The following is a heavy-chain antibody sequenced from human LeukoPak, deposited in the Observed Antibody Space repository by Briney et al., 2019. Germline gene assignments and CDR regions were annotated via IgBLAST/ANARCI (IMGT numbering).Heavy chain of an antibody. CDR3: ARDSGSGGP. J-gene: IGHJ5*02. V-gene: IGHV3-7*01. Sequence: PGGSLRLSCAASGFTFSNYWMSWVRQAPGKGLEWVAHIKPDGSEKNYVDSVKGRFTLFRDEAKNSVYLQMNSLRVEDTAVYYCARDSGSGGPWGQGTPVTVSS. D-gene: IGHD6-19*01. CDR2: IKPDGSEK. CDR1: GFTFSNYW.